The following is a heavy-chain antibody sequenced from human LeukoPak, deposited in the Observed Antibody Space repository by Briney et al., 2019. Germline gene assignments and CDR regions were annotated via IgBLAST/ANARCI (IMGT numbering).Heavy chain of an antibody. Sequence: SETLSLTCTVSGGSISNYYWSWIRQPAGKGLEWIGRFYSSGSTNYNPSLKSRVTISVDTSKNQFSLKLSSVTAADTAVYYCARSSGWYWYFDLWGRGTLVTVSS. CDR3: ARSSGWYWYFDL. J-gene: IGHJ2*01. D-gene: IGHD6-19*01. CDR1: GGSISNYY. V-gene: IGHV4-4*07. CDR2: FYSSGST.